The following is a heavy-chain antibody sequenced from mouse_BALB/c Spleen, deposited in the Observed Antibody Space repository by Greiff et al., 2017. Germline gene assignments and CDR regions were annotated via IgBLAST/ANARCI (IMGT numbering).Heavy chain of an antibody. CDR1: GFSLTSYG. D-gene: IGHD2-4*01. CDR2: IWAGGST. J-gene: IGHJ4*01. CDR3: ARGMITTSLYAMDY. Sequence: VKLQESGPGLVAPSQSLSIPCTVSGFSLTSYGVHWVRQPPGKGLEWLGVIWAGGSTNYNSALMSRLSISKDNSKSQVFLKMNSLQTDDTAMYYCARGMITTSLYAMDYWGQGTSVTVSS. V-gene: IGHV2-9*02.